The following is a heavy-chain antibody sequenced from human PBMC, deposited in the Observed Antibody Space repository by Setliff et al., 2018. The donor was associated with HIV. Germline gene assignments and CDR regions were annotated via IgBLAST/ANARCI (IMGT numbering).Heavy chain of an antibody. J-gene: IGHJ6*03. D-gene: IGHD6-13*01. CDR1: GYSFTSYG. CDR3: ARVAYASLSSSWYLLDYYYYLDV. Sequence: ASVKVSCKASGYSFTSYGISWARQAPGQGLKWMGWISPYNGNTNYAQKLQGRITVTTDTSTNTAYMELRTLRSDDTAVYYCARVAYASLSSSWYLLDYYYYLDVWGKGTTVTVSS. CDR2: ISPYNGNT. V-gene: IGHV1-18*01.